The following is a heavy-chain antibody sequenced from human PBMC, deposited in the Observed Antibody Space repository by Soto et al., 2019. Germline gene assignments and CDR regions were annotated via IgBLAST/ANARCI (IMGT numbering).Heavy chain of an antibody. CDR3: AARGYSYVTYGMDV. CDR1: GFTFSSYS. D-gene: IGHD5-18*01. J-gene: IGHJ6*02. Sequence: LRLSCAASGFTFSSYSMNWVRQAPGKGLEWVSSISSSSSYIYYADSVKGRFTISRDNAKNSLYLQMNSLRAEDTAVYYCAARGYSYVTYGMDVWGQGTTVTVSS. V-gene: IGHV3-21*01. CDR2: ISSSSSYI.